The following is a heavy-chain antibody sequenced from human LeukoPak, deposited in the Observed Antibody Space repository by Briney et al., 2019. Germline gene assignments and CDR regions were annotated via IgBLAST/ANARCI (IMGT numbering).Heavy chain of an antibody. CDR3: ARVRGYVWGSYRYTSLFDY. CDR1: GYTFTGYY. J-gene: IGHJ4*02. CDR2: INPNSGGT. D-gene: IGHD3-16*02. V-gene: IGHV1-2*02. Sequence: ASVKVSCXASGYTFTGYYMHWVRQAPGQGLEWMGWINPNSGGTNYAQKFQGRVTMTRDTSISTAYMELSRLRSDDTAVYYCARVRGYVWGSYRYTSLFDYWGQGTLVTVSS.